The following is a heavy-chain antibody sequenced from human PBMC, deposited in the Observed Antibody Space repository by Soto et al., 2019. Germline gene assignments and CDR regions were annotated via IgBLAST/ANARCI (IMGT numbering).Heavy chain of an antibody. Sequence: GGSLRLSCAASGFTFSSYEMNWVRQAPGKGLEWVSYISSSGSTIYYAYSVKGRFTISRDNAKNSMYLQMNSLRAEDTAVYYCARCSRNPESKYYYYGMDVGGQGTTVPVSS. CDR2: ISSSGSTI. J-gene: IGHJ6*02. V-gene: IGHV3-48*03. CDR3: ARCSRNPESKYYYYGMDV. D-gene: IGHD6-13*01. CDR1: GFTFSSYE.